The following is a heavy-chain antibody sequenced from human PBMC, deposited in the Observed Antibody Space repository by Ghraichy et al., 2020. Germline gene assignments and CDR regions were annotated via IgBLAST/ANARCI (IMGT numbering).Heavy chain of an antibody. Sequence: SGPTLVKPTQTLTLTCTFSGFSLTRSGMCVSWIRQPPGKALEWLARIDWNDKKYYSGTLKTRLTISKDTSNNQVVLTMTNMDPVDTATYYCARIAGSGSYYWYDSWGQGTLVTVSA. D-gene: IGHD3-10*01. CDR1: GFSLTRSGMC. J-gene: IGHJ4*02. CDR3: ARIAGSGSYYWYDS. V-gene: IGHV2-70*11. CDR2: IDWNDKK.